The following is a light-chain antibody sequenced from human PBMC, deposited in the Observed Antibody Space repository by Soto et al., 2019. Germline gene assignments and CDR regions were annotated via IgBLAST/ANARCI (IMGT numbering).Light chain of an antibody. CDR2: EVS. CDR1: SSDVGGYNY. V-gene: IGLV2-8*01. J-gene: IGLJ1*01. CDR3: SSYAARAGV. Sequence: QSVLTQPPSASGSPGQSVTISCTGTSSDVGGYNYVSWYQQHPGKAPKLMIYEVSKRPSGVPDRFSGSKSGNTASLTVSGLQAEDEADYYCSSYAARAGVFGTGTKLTVL.